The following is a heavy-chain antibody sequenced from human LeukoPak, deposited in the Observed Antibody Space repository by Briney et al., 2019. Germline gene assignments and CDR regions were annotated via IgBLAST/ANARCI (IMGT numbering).Heavy chain of an antibody. CDR1: GGSISSGGYS. CDR2: IYHSGST. Sequence: KPSETLSLTCTVSGGSISSGGYSWSWIRQPPGKGLEWVGYIYHSGSTYYNPSLKSRVTISVDRSKNQFSLKLSSVTAADTAVYYCARAYYYDSSGYLDYWGQGTLVTVSS. CDR3: ARAYYYDSSGYLDY. D-gene: IGHD3-22*01. V-gene: IGHV4-30-2*01. J-gene: IGHJ4*02.